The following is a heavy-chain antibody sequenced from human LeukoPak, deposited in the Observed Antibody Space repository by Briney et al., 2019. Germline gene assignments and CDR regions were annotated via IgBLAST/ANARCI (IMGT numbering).Heavy chain of an antibody. J-gene: IGHJ4*02. D-gene: IGHD1-1*01. CDR3: AKGRNDPSGYYFDY. Sequence: GGSLRLSCAASGFTFSSYGMHWVRQAPGKGLEWVALISYDESNKYYADSVKGRFTISRDNSKNTLHLQMNTLRVEDTAVYYCAKGRNDPSGYYFDYWGQGILVTVSS. CDR1: GFTFSSYG. CDR2: ISYDESNK. V-gene: IGHV3-30*18.